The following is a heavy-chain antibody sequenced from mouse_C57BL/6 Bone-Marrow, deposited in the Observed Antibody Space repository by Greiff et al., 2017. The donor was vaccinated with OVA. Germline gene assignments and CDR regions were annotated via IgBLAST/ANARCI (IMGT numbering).Heavy chain of an antibody. J-gene: IGHJ1*03. CDR2: IYYSGTI. D-gene: IGHD2-2*01. Sequence: EVKLQESGPGLVKPSQTVFLTCTVTGISITTGNYRWSWIRQFPGNKLEWIGYIYYSGTITYTPSLTSRTTITRDTPKNQFFLEMNSLTAEDTATYYCARWFPYWYFDVWGTGTTVTVSS. CDR3: ARWFPYWYFDV. V-gene: IGHV3-5*01. CDR1: GISITTGNYR.